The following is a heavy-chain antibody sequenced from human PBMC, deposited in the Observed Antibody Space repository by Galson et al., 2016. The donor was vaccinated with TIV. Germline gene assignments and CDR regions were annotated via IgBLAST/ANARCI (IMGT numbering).Heavy chain of an antibody. J-gene: IGHJ3*02. CDR3: ARELRQDAFDI. CDR1: GFTFSSYW. Sequence: SLRLSCAASGFTFSSYWISWVRQAPGKGLEWVANIKHNGYEKYYVDSVRGRFTISRDNAENSLYLLQMNSLRAEDTAVYYCARELRQDAFDIWGQGTLLTVSS. D-gene: IGHD6-25*01. CDR2: IKHNGYEK. V-gene: IGHV3-7*01.